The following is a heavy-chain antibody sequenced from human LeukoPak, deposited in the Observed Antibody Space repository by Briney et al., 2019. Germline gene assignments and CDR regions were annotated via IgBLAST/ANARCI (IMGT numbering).Heavy chain of an antibody. D-gene: IGHD3-3*01. J-gene: IGHJ4*02. CDR3: ARYYDFWSGYYKYYFDY. CDR1: SYTFTSYG. Sequence: ASVKVSCKASSYTFTSYGISWVRQAPGQGLEWMGWISAYNGNTNYAQKLQGRVTMTTDTSTSTAYMELRSLRSDDTAVYYCARYYDFWSGYYKYYFDYWGQGTLVTVSS. V-gene: IGHV1-18*01. CDR2: ISAYNGNT.